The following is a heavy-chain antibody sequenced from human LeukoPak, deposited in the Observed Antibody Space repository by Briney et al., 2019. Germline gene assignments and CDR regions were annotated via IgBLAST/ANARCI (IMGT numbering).Heavy chain of an antibody. CDR3: ALYYYDSSGYYLFDY. CDR2: INRSGST. V-gene: IGHV4-34*01. J-gene: IGHJ4*02. Sequence: SETLSLTCAVYGGSFSGYYWSWIRQPPGKGLEWIGEINRSGSTNYNPSLKSRVTISVDTSKNQFSLKLSSVTAADTAVYYCALYYYDSSGYYLFDYWGQGTLVTVSS. CDR1: GGSFSGYY. D-gene: IGHD3-22*01.